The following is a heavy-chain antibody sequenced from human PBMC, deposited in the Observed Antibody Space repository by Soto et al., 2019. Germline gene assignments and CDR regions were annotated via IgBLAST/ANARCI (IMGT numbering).Heavy chain of an antibody. CDR3: ARGFGIAAETNEYYFDY. CDR1: GGSFSGYY. V-gene: IGHV4-34*01. J-gene: IGHJ4*02. CDR2: INHSGST. Sequence: SETLSLTCAVYGGSFSGYYWSWIRQPPGKGLEWIGEINHSGSTNYNPSLKSRVTISVDTSKNQFSLKLSSVTAADTAVYYCARGFGIAAETNEYYFDYWGQGTLVTVSS. D-gene: IGHD6-13*01.